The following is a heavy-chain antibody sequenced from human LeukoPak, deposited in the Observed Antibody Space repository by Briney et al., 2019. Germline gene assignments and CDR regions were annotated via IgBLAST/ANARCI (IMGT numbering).Heavy chain of an antibody. CDR1: GFTFSSYA. J-gene: IGHJ6*02. Sequence: GGSLRLSCAASGFTFSSYAMSWVRQAPGKGLEWVSAISGSGGSTYYADSVKGRFTISRDNSKNTLYLQMNSLRAEDTAVYYCAKSMGHYYYYGMDVWGQGTTVTVSS. D-gene: IGHD2-8*01. V-gene: IGHV3-23*01. CDR3: AKSMGHYYYYGMDV. CDR2: ISGSGGST.